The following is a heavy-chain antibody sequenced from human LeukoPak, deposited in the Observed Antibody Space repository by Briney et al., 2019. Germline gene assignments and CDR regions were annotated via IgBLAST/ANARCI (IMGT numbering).Heavy chain of an antibody. V-gene: IGHV3-48*02. CDR3: ASSGSYRFDY. CDR2: ITASGTAM. CDR1: GFTFSSYS. J-gene: IGHJ4*02. Sequence: AGGSLILSCAASGFTFSSYSMNWVRQAPGKGLEWVSHITASGTAMFYADSVKGRFTISRDNAKNSLYLQMNSLRDEDTAVYYCASSGSYRFDYWGQGTLVTVSS. D-gene: IGHD1-26*01.